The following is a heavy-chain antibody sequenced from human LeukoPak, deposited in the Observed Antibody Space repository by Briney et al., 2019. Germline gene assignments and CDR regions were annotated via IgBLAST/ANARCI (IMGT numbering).Heavy chain of an antibody. V-gene: IGHV4-34*01. Sequence: SETLSLTCAVYGGSFSGYYWSWIRQPPGKGLEWIGEINHSGSTNYNPSLKSRVTISVDTSKNQFSLKLSSVTAADTAVYYCARGLWFGELFYWFDPWGQGTLVTVSS. CDR3: ARGLWFGELFYWFDP. D-gene: IGHD3-10*01. CDR2: INHSGST. CDR1: GGSFSGYY. J-gene: IGHJ5*02.